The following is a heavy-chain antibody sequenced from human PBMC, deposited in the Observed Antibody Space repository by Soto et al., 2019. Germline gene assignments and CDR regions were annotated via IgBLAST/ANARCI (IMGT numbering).Heavy chain of an antibody. J-gene: IGHJ4*02. D-gene: IGHD3-22*01. CDR1: GFTFSSYS. V-gene: IGHV3-21*01. CDR3: ASHPRDSSGYWYYFDY. Sequence: EVQLVESGGGLVKPGGSLRLSCAASGFTFSSYSMNWVRQAPGKGLEWVSSISSSSSYIYYADSAKGRFTISRDNAKNSLYLQMNSLRAEDMAVYYCASHPRDSSGYWYYFDYWGQGTLVTVSS. CDR2: ISSSSSYI.